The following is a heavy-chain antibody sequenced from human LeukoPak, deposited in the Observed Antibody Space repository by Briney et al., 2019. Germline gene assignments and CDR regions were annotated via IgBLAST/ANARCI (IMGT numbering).Heavy chain of an antibody. CDR3: AKASGYSYGYSLCQ. D-gene: IGHD5-18*01. V-gene: IGHV3-30*18. J-gene: IGHJ4*02. CDR1: GFTFSSYG. CDR2: ISYDGSNK. Sequence: GRSLRLYCAASGFTFSSYGMHWVRQAPGKGLEWVAIISYDGSNKYYADSVKGRFTISRDNSKNTLYLQMNSLRAEDTAVYYCAKASGYSYGYSLCQWGQGTLVTVSS.